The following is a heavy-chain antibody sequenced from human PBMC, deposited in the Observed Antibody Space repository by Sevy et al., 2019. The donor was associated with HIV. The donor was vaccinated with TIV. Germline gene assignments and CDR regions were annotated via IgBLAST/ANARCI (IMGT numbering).Heavy chain of an antibody. Sequence: SEILSLTCAVSGGSISSGAYSWNWIRQPPGKGLEGIGYIYHSGNTYYNTSLKSRLTISVDRSKNLFSLNLSSMTSADAAVYYCARDGGTLTTPGAFDICGQGTLVTVSS. J-gene: IGHJ3*02. V-gene: IGHV4-30-2*01. D-gene: IGHD4-17*01. CDR1: GGSISSGAYS. CDR2: IYHSGNT. CDR3: ARDGGTLTTPGAFDI.